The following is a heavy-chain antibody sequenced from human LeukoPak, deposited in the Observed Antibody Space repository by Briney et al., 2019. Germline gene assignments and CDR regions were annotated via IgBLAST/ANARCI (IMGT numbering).Heavy chain of an antibody. D-gene: IGHD3-22*01. CDR2: IYHNGSN. J-gene: IGHJ3*02. CDR1: VGSPRSGGYS. CDR3: SICSGYYKDAFDI. V-gene: IGHV4-30-2*01. Sequence: TLSLTRALSVGSPRSGGYSWSCIRQPPGKGLEWIGYIYHNGSNYYTPSLKSRVTIYVDRSKHQFSLKRSSRAAADTAVYECSICSGYYKDAFDIWGQGTMVTVSS.